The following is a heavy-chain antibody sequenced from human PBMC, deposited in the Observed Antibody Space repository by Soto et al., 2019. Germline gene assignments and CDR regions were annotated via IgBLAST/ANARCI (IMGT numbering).Heavy chain of an antibody. CDR1: GGSISSSSYY. D-gene: IGHD1-26*01. J-gene: IGHJ3*02. Sequence: SETLCLTCTVSGGSISSSSYYWGWIRQPPGKGLEWVGSIYYSGSTYYNPSLKSRVTISVDTSKNQFSLKLSSVTAADTAVYYCARHAVGATDNDAFDIWGQGTMVTVSS. V-gene: IGHV4-39*01. CDR2: IYYSGST. CDR3: ARHAVGATDNDAFDI.